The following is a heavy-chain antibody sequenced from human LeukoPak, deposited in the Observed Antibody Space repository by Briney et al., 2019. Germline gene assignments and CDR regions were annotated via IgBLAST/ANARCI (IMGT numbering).Heavy chain of an antibody. Sequence: GGSLRLSCAASGFTFSNYGMHWVRQAPGKGLEWVAVIWYDGSNKYYVDSVKGRFTISRDNSKNTLYLQMNSLRAEDTAVYYCAKSSGYYPEYWGQGTLVTVSS. D-gene: IGHD3-22*01. V-gene: IGHV3-33*06. CDR2: IWYDGSNK. CDR3: AKSSGYYPEY. CDR1: GFTFSNYG. J-gene: IGHJ4*02.